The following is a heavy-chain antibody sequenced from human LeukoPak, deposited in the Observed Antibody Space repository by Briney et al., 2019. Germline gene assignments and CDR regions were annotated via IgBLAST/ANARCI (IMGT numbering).Heavy chain of an antibody. D-gene: IGHD2-8*01. V-gene: IGHV1-46*01. J-gene: IGHJ4*02. CDR3: ARVPYCSNGICYTHYYCDY. CDR2: INPSGGST. CDR1: GYTLTELS. Sequence: ASVKVSCKVSGYTLTELSMHWVRQAPGQGLEWMGMINPSGGSTTYAQKFQGRVTMTRDTSTSTVYMELGSLRSEDTAVYYCARVPYCSNGICYTHYYCDYWGQGTLVTVSS.